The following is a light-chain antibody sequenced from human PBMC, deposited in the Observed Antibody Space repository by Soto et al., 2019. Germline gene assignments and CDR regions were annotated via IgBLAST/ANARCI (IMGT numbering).Light chain of an antibody. J-gene: IGKJ1*01. Sequence: EIVLTQSPGTLSLSPGERATLSCRASQSVSSSCLAWYQQKPGQAPRLLIYGASSRATGIPDRVSGSGSGKDFTLTISRLQPEDYAVYYCQQYGDSPPTFGQGTKVEVK. V-gene: IGKV3-20*01. CDR2: GAS. CDR1: QSVSSSC. CDR3: QQYGDSPPT.